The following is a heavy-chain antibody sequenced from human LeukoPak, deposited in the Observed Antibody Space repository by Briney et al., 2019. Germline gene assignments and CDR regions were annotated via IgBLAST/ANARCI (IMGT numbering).Heavy chain of an antibody. CDR1: GGSISSSSYY. CDR2: IYYSGSA. CDR3: ARLVLTGYYGVGGAFDI. D-gene: IGHD3-9*01. V-gene: IGHV4-39*07. J-gene: IGHJ3*02. Sequence: PSETLSLTCTVSGGSISSSSYYWGWIRQPPGKGLEWIGSIYYSGSAYYNPSLKSRVTISVDTSKNQFSLKLSSVTAADTAVYYCARLVLTGYYGVGGAFDIWGQGTMVTVSS.